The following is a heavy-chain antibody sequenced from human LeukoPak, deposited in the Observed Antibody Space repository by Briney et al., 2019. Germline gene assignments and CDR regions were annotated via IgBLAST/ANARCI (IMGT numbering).Heavy chain of an antibody. V-gene: IGHV3-7*04. CDR1: GFTFSSYW. D-gene: IGHD1-26*01. CDR3: GREVPWGATIFDY. J-gene: IGHJ4*02. CDR2: IKEDGSVK. Sequence: GGSLRLSCAASGFTFSSYWMSWVRQAPGKGLEWVANIKEDGSVKYHVDSVKGRFTISRDNAKNSLYLQMSSLRADDTAVYYCGREVPWGATIFDYWGQGTLVTVSS.